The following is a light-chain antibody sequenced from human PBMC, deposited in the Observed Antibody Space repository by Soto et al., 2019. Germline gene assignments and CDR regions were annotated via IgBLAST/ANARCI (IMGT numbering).Light chain of an antibody. Sequence: SYDLTQPPSVSVAPGQTARITCVGNNIGSTSVHWYQQKPGQAPVLVVYDDSDRPSEIPERFSGSNSGNTASLTISSVEAGDEADYYCQVWDTSSDAKYGFATGTKVTV. CDR1: NIGSTS. V-gene: IGLV3-21*02. CDR3: QVWDTSSDAKYG. CDR2: DDS. J-gene: IGLJ1*01.